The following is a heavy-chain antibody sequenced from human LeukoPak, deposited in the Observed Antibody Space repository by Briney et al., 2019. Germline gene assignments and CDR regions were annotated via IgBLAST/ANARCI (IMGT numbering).Heavy chain of an antibody. CDR3: ARGAYPGDYGFSWFDP. D-gene: IGHD4-17*01. Sequence: GGSLRLSGAASGFTFSSYAMHWVRQAPGKGLEYVSAISSNGGSTYYANSVKGRFTISRDNSKNTLYLQMGSLRAEDMAVYYCARGAYPGDYGFSWFDPWGQGTLVTVSS. J-gene: IGHJ5*02. CDR1: GFTFSSYA. V-gene: IGHV3-64*01. CDR2: ISSNGGST.